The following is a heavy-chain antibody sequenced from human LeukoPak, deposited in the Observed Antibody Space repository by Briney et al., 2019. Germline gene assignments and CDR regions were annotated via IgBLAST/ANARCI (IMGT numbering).Heavy chain of an antibody. D-gene: IGHD3-3*01. CDR3: ASSGVVINNWFDP. J-gene: IGHJ5*02. V-gene: IGHV1-2*02. CDR2: INPNSGGT. Sequence: VASVKVSCKASGYTFTGYYMHWVRQAPGQGLEWMGWINPNSGGTNYAQKFQGRVTMTRDTSISIAYMELSRLRSDDTAVYYCASSGVVINNWFDPWGQGTLVTVSS. CDR1: GYTFTGYY.